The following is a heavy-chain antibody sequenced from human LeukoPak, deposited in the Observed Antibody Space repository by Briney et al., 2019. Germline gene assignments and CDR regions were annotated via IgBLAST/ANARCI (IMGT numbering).Heavy chain of an antibody. V-gene: IGHV4-59*08. CDR3: ARHDYESYYYMDV. Sequence: SETLSLTCTVSGGSIRSYYWSWIRQPPGKGLEWIGYIYYSGSTNYNPSLKSRVTISVDTSKNQFSLKLSSVTAADTAVYYCARHDYESYYYMDVWGKGTTVTISS. CDR2: IYYSGST. J-gene: IGHJ6*03. CDR1: GGSIRSYY.